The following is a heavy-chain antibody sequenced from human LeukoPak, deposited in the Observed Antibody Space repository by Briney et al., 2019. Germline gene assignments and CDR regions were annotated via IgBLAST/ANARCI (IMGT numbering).Heavy chain of an antibody. J-gene: IGHJ4*02. CDR1: GGSFSGYY. CDR3: ARGHYYDSSGYFPHFDY. CDR2: INHSGST. Sequence: SETLSLTCAVYGGSFSGYYWSWIRQPPGKGLEWIGEINHSGSTNYNLSLKSRVTISVDTSKNQFSLKLSSVTAADTAVYYCARGHYYDSSGYFPHFDYWGQGTLVTVSS. D-gene: IGHD3-22*01. V-gene: IGHV4-34*01.